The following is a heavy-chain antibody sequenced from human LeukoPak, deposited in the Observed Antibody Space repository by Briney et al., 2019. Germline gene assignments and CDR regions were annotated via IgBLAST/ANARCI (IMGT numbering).Heavy chain of an antibody. D-gene: IGHD3-22*01. Sequence: GASVKVSCKVSGYTLTELSMHWVRQAPGKGLEWMGGFDPEDGETIYAQKFQGRVTMTRDTSTSTVYMELSSLRSEDTAVYYCAGGHDSSGYYDYYYGMDVWGQGTTVTVSS. CDR1: GYTLTELS. CDR3: AGGHDSSGYYDYYYGMDV. V-gene: IGHV1-24*01. J-gene: IGHJ6*02. CDR2: FDPEDGET.